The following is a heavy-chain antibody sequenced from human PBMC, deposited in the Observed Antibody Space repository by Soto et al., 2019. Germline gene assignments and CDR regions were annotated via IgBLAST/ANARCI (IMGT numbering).Heavy chain of an antibody. CDR3: VRGGSGSPFDY. D-gene: IGHD1-26*01. V-gene: IGHV4-59*01. CDR2: IYYTVMT. CDR1: GGSINYSY. J-gene: IGHJ4*02. Sequence: QVQLQESGPGVVKPSETLSLICTVPGGSINYSYWGWIRQPPGQGLEWIGYIYYTVMTNYNPTRRGRAPISVAMSKSQFSLKVTSVTVADTAVYYCVRGGSGSPFDYWGQGALVTVTA.